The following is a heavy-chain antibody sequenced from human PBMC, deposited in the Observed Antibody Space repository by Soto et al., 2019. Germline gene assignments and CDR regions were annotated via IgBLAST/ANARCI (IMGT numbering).Heavy chain of an antibody. CDR2: IILIFGTS. V-gene: IGHV1-69*01. CDR1: GGTFSSYA. J-gene: IGHJ5*02. CDR3: ARHDYGDYLYWFAP. D-gene: IGHD4-17*01. Sequence: QVQLVQSGAEVKKPGSSVKVSCKASGGTFSSYAISWERQAPGQGLEWMGGIILIFGTSNYAQKFQGVVTITAEESTSTAYREMSSLRSEDTAVYYCARHDYGDYLYWFAPWGPGTLVSVSS.